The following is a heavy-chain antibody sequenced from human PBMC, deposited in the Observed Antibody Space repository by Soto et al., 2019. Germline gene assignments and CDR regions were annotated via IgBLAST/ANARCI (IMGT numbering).Heavy chain of an antibody. V-gene: IGHV4-31*03. CDR2: TYYSGST. D-gene: IGHD3-22*01. J-gene: IGHJ4*02. Sequence: SATLSLTCTVSGGSISSGGYYWSWISQHPKKGLEGIGYTYYSGSTYYNPSLKSRVTISVDTSKNPFSLKMSSVIAADTAVYYCASGMIVVATGYYFVDWGQGTLVTVSS. CDR1: GGSISSGGYY. CDR3: ASGMIVVATGYYFVD.